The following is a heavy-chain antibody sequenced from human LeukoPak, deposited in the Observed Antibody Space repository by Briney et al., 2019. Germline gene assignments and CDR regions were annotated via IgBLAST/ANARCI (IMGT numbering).Heavy chain of an antibody. J-gene: IGHJ6*02. CDR2: TNPNSGNT. V-gene: IGHV1-8*01. CDR3: ARGTYYYFWSGYSPFYYYYYGMDV. D-gene: IGHD3-3*01. CDR1: GYTFTSYD. Sequence: ASVKVSCKASGYTFTSYDINWVRQATGQGLEWMGWTNPNSGNTGYAQKFQGRVTMTRNTSISTAYMELSSLRSEDTAVYYCARGTYYYFWSGYSPFYYYYYGMDVWGQGTTVTVSS.